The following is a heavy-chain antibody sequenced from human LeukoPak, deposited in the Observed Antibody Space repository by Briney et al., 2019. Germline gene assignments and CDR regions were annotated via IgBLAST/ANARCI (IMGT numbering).Heavy chain of an antibody. J-gene: IGHJ4*02. CDR1: GGSISSYY. CDR3: AREALNAYDSSGYYA. CDR2: IYYSGST. D-gene: IGHD3-22*01. Sequence: SSETLSLTCTVSGGSISSYYWSWFRQPPGKGLELIGYIYYSGSTNYNPSLKSRVTISVDTSKNQFSLKLSSVTAEDTSVYYCAREALNAYDSSGYYAWGQGTLVTVSS. V-gene: IGHV4-59*01.